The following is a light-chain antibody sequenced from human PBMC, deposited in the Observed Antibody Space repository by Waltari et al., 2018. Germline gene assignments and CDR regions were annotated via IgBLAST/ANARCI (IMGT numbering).Light chain of an antibody. J-gene: IGKJ4*01. Sequence: DIQMTQSPSTLSASVGDRVTITCRASESIDSWLAWYQQKPGKAPKLLIYKASDLSFGTPSRFSGSGSGTEFTLSISSLQPDDFGVYYCQQRYAFGGGTKVEI. CDR1: ESIDSW. V-gene: IGKV1-5*03. CDR2: KAS. CDR3: QQRYA.